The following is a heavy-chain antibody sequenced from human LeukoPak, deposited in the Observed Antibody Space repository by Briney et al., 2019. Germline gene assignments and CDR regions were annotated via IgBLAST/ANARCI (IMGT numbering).Heavy chain of an antibody. V-gene: IGHV1-18*01. CDR3: ARDGYCSSTSCYTWGLDYYYYYMDV. D-gene: IGHD2-2*02. J-gene: IGHJ6*03. Sequence: ASVKVSCKASGYTFTSYGISWVRQAAGQGLEWMGWISAYNGNTNYAQKLQGRVTMTTDTSTSTAYMELRSLRSDDTAVYYCARDGYCSSTSCYTWGLDYYYYYMDVWGKGTTVTVSS. CDR2: ISAYNGNT. CDR1: GYTFTSYG.